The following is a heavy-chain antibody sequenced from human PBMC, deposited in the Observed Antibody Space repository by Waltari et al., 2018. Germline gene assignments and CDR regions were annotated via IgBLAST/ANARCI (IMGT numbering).Heavy chain of an antibody. J-gene: IGHJ4*02. Sequence: TWGRQAPGRGLEWVSYIRSSGSTIYYADSVKGRFTISRDSAKNSLYLQMNSLRDEDTAVYYCARVVARNWGQGTLVTVSS. V-gene: IGHV3-48*02. CDR3: ARVVARN. CDR2: IRSSGSTI.